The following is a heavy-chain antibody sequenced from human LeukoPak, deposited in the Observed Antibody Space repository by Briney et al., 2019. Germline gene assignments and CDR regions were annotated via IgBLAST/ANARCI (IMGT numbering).Heavy chain of an antibody. Sequence: SETLSLTCTVSGGSISSYYWSWIRQPPGRGLEWIGYIYYSGSTNYNPSLKSRVTISVDTSKNQFSLKLSSVTAADTAVYYCAREISGYDWFHYWGQGTLVTVSS. CDR2: IYYSGST. CDR3: AREISGYDWFHY. J-gene: IGHJ4*02. CDR1: GGSISSYY. D-gene: IGHD5-12*01. V-gene: IGHV4-59*01.